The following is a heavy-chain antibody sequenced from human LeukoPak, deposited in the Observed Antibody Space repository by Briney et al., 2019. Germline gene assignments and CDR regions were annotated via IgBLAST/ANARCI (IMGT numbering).Heavy chain of an antibody. J-gene: IGHJ4*02. CDR2: ISTNGDST. D-gene: IGHD6-13*01. CDR1: GFTFSTYA. V-gene: IGHV3-64*02. Sequence: GGSLRLSCAASGFTFSTYAMHWVRQAPGKGLEYVSAISTNGDSTYYADSVKGRFTISRDNSKNTLFLQMGSLRADDMAVYYCAKVRWDDSRWYYLDSWGQGTLVTVSS. CDR3: AKVRWDDSRWYYLDS.